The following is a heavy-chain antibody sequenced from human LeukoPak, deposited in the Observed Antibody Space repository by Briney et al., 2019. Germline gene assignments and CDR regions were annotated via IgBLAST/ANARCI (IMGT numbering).Heavy chain of an antibody. J-gene: IGHJ4*02. D-gene: IGHD3-3*01. Sequence: PGGSLRLSCAPSGFIFEDYGMHWVRQAPGKGLEWVPGINWNGGSTGYADSVKGRFTISRDNAKNSLYLQMNSLRAEDTALYYCARWGSGYNLFDYWGQGILVTVSS. CDR3: ARWGSGYNLFDY. CDR1: GFIFEDYG. CDR2: INWNGGST. V-gene: IGHV3-20*04.